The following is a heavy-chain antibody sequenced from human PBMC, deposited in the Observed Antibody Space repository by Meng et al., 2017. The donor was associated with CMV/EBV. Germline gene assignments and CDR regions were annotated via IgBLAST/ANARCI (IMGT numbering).Heavy chain of an antibody. CDR2: ISGSGGST. J-gene: IGHJ6*02. D-gene: IGHD3-16*02. CDR3: AKDTRITFGGVIGYYYYCGMDV. Sequence: GGSLRLSCAASGFTFSSYAMSWVRQAPGKGLEWVSAISGSGGSTYYADSVKGRFTISRDNSKNTLYLQMNSLRAEDTAVYYCAKDTRITFGGVIGYYYYCGMDVWGQGTTVTVSS. V-gene: IGHV3-23*01. CDR1: GFTFSSYA.